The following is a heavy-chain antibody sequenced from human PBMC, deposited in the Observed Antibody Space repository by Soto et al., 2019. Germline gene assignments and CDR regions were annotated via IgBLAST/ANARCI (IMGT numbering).Heavy chain of an antibody. J-gene: IGHJ4*02. CDR1: TGSFSGYS. Sequence: SETLSLTCAVYTGSFSGYSWSWIRQPPGKGLEWIGEVNHSGSTNYNPSLKSRVTISVDTSKNQFSLKLSSVTAADTAVYYCARGRRGYSSSWYDYWGQGTLVTVSS. D-gene: IGHD6-13*01. CDR3: ARGRRGYSSSWYDY. V-gene: IGHV4-34*01. CDR2: VNHSGST.